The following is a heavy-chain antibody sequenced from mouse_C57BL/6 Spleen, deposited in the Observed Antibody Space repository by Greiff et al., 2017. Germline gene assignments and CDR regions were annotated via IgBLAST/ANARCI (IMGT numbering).Heavy chain of an antibody. CDR1: GFSLTSYG. D-gene: IGHD1-1*01. Sequence: QVQLQQSGPGLVQPSQSLSITCTVSGFSLTSYGVHWVRQSPGKGLEWLGVIWSGGSTDYNAAFISRLSISKDNSKSQVFFKMNSLQADDTAIYYCARHYGSSYDWYFDVWGTGTTVTVSS. V-gene: IGHV2-2*01. CDR2: IWSGGST. CDR3: ARHYGSSYDWYFDV. J-gene: IGHJ1*03.